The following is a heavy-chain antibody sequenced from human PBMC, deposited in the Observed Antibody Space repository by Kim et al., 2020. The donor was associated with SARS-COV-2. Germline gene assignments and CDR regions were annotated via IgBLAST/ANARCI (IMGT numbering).Heavy chain of an antibody. V-gene: IGHV1-69*13. CDR3: ARDRGYCSSTSCYPAGGWFDP. CDR2: IIPIFGTA. Sequence: SVKVSCKASGGTFSSYAISWVRQAPGQGLEWMGGIIPIFGTANYAQKFQGRVTITADESTSTAYMELSSLRSEDTAVYYCARDRGYCSSTSCYPAGGWFDPWGQGTLVTVSS. CDR1: GGTFSSYA. J-gene: IGHJ5*02. D-gene: IGHD2-2*01.